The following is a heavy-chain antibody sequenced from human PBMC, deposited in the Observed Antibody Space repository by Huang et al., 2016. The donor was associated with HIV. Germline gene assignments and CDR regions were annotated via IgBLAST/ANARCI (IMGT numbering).Heavy chain of an antibody. CDR1: GGSFSGYY. J-gene: IGHJ3*02. Sequence: QEQLQQWGAGLLKPSETLSLTCAVYGGSFSGYYWSWIRQSPGKGLEWIGEINHSGSTNYNPSLKSRLTISVDTSKNQFSLKLSSVTAADTAVYYCARERMMSWLDDHDAFDIWGQGTMVTVSS. CDR2: INHSGST. CDR3: ARERMMSWLDDHDAFDI. D-gene: IGHD1-1*01. V-gene: IGHV4-34*01.